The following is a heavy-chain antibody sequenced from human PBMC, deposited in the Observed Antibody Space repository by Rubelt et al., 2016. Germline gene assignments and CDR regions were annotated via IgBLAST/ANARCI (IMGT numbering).Heavy chain of an antibody. CDR2: ISSSSSSI. CDR3: AREMTHYDSSGSIIPYVDL. Sequence: GGSLRLSCAASGFTFNSFSMNWVRRAPGKGLEWVSYISSSSSSIFYGDSVKGRFTISRDNAKNSLYLQMNSLRDEDTAVYYCAREMTHYDSSGSIIPYVDLWGQGTLVTVSS. V-gene: IGHV3-48*02. D-gene: IGHD3-22*01. J-gene: IGHJ5*02. CDR1: GFTFNSFS.